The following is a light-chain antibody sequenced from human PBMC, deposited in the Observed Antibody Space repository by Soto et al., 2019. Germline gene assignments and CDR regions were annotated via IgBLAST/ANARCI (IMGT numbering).Light chain of an antibody. CDR2: GAS. CDR3: QQYGSSPTT. V-gene: IGKV3-20*01. CDR1: QSVSSSY. Sequence: EIVVTQSVCTLSLSPGERATLSCRASQSVSSSYLACYRQKPGQAPRLLIYGASSRATGVPDRFSGSGSGTDFTLTISRLEPEDFAVYYCQQYGSSPTTFGQGTKV. J-gene: IGKJ1*01.